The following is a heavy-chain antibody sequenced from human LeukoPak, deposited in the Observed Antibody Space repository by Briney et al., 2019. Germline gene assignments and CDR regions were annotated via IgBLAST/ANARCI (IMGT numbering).Heavy chain of an antibody. CDR2: INHSGSN. D-gene: IGHD5-18*01. V-gene: IGHV4-34*01. Sequence: PSETLSLTCAVYGGSFSGYYWSWLRHPPGKGREWLGEINHSGSNNYNPSLKRRVNISVDTSKNQFSLKLSSVTAADTAVYYCARGGILQHLYGMDVWGQGTTVTVSS. CDR1: GGSFSGYY. J-gene: IGHJ6*02. CDR3: ARGGILQHLYGMDV.